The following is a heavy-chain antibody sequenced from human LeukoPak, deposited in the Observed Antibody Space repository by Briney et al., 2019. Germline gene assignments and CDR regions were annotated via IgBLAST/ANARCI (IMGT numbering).Heavy chain of an antibody. CDR1: GFTFSSYA. CDR2: ISPNGVIT. V-gene: IGHV3-23*01. D-gene: IGHD5-24*01. Sequence: GGSLRLSCAASGFTFSSYAMNWVRQAPGKGLEGVSGISPNGVITYYADSVKGRFTISRDNSKGTVYLQMNSLRPEDTAVYYCAKDDAWLQFGDWGRGTLVTVSS. J-gene: IGHJ4*02. CDR3: AKDDAWLQFGD.